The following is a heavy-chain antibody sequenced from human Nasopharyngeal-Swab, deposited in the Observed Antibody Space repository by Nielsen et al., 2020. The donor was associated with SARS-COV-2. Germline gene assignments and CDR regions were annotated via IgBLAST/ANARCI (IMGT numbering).Heavy chain of an antibody. D-gene: IGHD3-3*01. V-gene: IGHV3-53*01. CDR3: ARAYYDFWSGPGYYYYYMDV. Sequence: VRQAPGKGLEWVSVIYSGGSTYYADSVKGRFTISRDNSKNTLYLQMNSLGAEDTAVYYCARAYYDFWSGPGYYYYYMDVWGKGTTVTVSS. CDR2: IYSGGST. J-gene: IGHJ6*03.